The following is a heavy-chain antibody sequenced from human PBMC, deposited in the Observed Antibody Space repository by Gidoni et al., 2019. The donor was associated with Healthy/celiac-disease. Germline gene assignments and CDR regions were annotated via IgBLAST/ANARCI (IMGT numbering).Heavy chain of an antibody. Sequence: QLQLQESGPGLVKPSETLSLTCTVSGGSISSSSYYWGWIRQPPGKVLEWIGNIYDSGSTYYNPSLKSRVTISVDTSKNQFSLKLSSVTAADTAVYYCARDGGELDTAMVDWGQGTLVTVSS. V-gene: IGHV4-39*07. CDR3: ARDGGELDTAMVD. J-gene: IGHJ4*02. CDR1: GGSISSSSYY. D-gene: IGHD5-18*01. CDR2: IYDSGST.